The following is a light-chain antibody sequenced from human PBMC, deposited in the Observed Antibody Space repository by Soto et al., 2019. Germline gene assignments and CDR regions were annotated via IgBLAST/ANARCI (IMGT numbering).Light chain of an antibody. CDR1: QTVYTN. J-gene: IGKJ2*01. CDR2: GAS. Sequence: DIVITQAPATLSVSPGERATLSCRASQTVYTNLAWYQQKPGQAPRLLIYGASSRAAGIPDRSSGSGSGTEFTLTISSLQSEDFAVYYCQHYNNWPFAFGQGTKVDIK. CDR3: QHYNNWPFA. V-gene: IGKV3-15*01.